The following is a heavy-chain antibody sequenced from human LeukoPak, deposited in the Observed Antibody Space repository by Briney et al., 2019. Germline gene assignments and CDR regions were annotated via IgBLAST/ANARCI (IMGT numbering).Heavy chain of an antibody. D-gene: IGHD3-16*01. J-gene: IGHJ3*02. CDR2: IYYSGST. V-gene: IGHV4-59*01. CDR1: GGSISSYY. Sequence: SETLSLTCTVSGGSISSYYWSWIRQPPGKGLEWIGYIYYSGSTNYNPSLKSRVTISVDTSKNQFSLKLSSVTAADTAVYYCARGPYFVSYAFDIWGQGTMVTVSS. CDR3: ARGPYFVSYAFDI.